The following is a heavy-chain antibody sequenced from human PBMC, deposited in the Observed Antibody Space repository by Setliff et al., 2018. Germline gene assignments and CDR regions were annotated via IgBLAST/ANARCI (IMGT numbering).Heavy chain of an antibody. V-gene: IGHV4-61*09. CDR1: GVSISSGSYY. CDR2: FHTGGST. Sequence: PSETLSLTCTVSGVSISSGSYYWTWIRQPAGKGLEWIGHFHTGGSTNYNRSLRSRVSISVDTSKNQFSLKLSSVTAADTATYYCARAGPTVTFFRVLVISWWDPWGQGSLVTVSS. J-gene: IGHJ5*02. D-gene: IGHD3-3*01. CDR3: ARAGPTVTFFRVLVISWWDP.